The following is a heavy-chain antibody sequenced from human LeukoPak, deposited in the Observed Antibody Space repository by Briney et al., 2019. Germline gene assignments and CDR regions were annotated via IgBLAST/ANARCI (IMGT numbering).Heavy chain of an antibody. V-gene: IGHV3-30*01. D-gene: IGHD3-3*01. J-gene: IGHJ4*02. Sequence: GGSLRLSCAASGFTFSSYAMHWVRQAPGKGLEWVAVISYDGSNKYYADSVKGRFTISRDNSKNTLYLQMNSLRAEDTAVYYCARGPIFGAVMTATPHDYWGPGTLVTVSS. CDR1: GFTFSSYA. CDR2: ISYDGSNK. CDR3: ARGPIFGAVMTATPHDY.